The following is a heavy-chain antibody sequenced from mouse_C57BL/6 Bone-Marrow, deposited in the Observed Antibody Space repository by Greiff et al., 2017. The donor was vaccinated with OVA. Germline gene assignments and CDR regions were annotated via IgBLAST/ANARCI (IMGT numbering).Heavy chain of an antibody. CDR2: IYPRSGNT. D-gene: IGHD2-4*01. CDR1: GYTFTSYG. V-gene: IGHV1-81*01. CDR3: ARGGNDYDEGFAY. Sequence: VKLQESGAELARPGASVKLSCKASGYTFTSYGISWVKQRTGQGLEWIGEIYPRSGNTYYNEKFKGKATLTADKSSSTAYMELRSLTSEDSAVYFCARGGNDYDEGFAYWGQGTLVTVSA. J-gene: IGHJ3*01.